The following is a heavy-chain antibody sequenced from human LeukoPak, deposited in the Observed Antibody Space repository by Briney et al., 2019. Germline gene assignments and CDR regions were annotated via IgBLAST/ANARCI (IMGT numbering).Heavy chain of an antibody. V-gene: IGHV3-30*18. CDR1: GFTFSSYG. J-gene: IGHJ4*02. Sequence: GRSLRLSCAASGFTFSSYGMHWVRQAPGKGLEWVAVISYDGSNKYYADSVKGRFTISRDNSKNTLYLQMNSLRAEDTAVYYCAKDTTYYDFWSGYWTPYYFDYWGQGTLVTVSS. D-gene: IGHD3-3*01. CDR3: AKDTTYYDFWSGYWTPYYFDY. CDR2: ISYDGSNK.